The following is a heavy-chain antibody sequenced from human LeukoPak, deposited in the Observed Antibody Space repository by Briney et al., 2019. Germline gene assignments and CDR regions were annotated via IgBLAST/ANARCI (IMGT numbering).Heavy chain of an antibody. D-gene: IGHD3-22*01. Sequence: GGSLRLSCAASGFTFSSYWMHWVRQAPGKGLVWVSRINSDGSSTSYADSVKGRFTISRDNAKNTLYLQMNSLRAEDTAVYYCARDPEYYYDSSGYIPFDYWGQGTLVTVSS. CDR1: GFTFSSYW. V-gene: IGHV3-74*01. CDR2: INSDGSST. CDR3: ARDPEYYYDSSGYIPFDY. J-gene: IGHJ4*02.